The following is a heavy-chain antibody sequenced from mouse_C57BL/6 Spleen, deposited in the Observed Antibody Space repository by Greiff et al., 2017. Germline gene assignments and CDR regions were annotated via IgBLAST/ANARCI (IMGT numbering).Heavy chain of an antibody. CDR2: IDPETGGT. CDR1: GYTFTDYE. D-gene: IGHD3-3*01. Sequence: VQLQQSGAELVRPGASVTLSCKASGYTFTDYEMHWVKQPPVHGLEWIGAIDPETGGTAYNQKFKGKAILTADKSSSTAYMELRSLTSEDSAVYCCTRRGRTWFAYWGQGTLVTVSA. CDR3: TRRGRTWFAY. J-gene: IGHJ3*01. V-gene: IGHV1-15*01.